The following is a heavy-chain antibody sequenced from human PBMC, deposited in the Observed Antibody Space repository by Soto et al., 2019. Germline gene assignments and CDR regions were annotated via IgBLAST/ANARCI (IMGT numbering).Heavy chain of an antibody. J-gene: IGHJ3*02. Sequence: PGGSLRLSCASYGFTFSIYGMHLVLQAPGKGLEWVAVIWYDGSNKYYADSVKGRFTISRDNSKNTLYLQMNSLRAEDTAVYYCARDGTTGTPVAFDIWGQGTMVTVSS. V-gene: IGHV3-33*01. D-gene: IGHD1-1*01. CDR1: GFTFSIYG. CDR2: IWYDGSNK. CDR3: ARDGTTGTPVAFDI.